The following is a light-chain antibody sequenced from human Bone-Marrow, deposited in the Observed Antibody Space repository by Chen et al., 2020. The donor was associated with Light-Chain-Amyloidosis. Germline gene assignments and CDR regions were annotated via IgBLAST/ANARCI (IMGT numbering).Light chain of an antibody. CDR2: KAS. CDR3: HQYYTYPWT. V-gene: IGKV1-5*03. Sequence: DIQMTQSPATLSAVVGDRVTISCRASQSISYWLAWYQQKPGKAPNLLIYKASSLQSGVPSRFSGSGSGTEFTLTISSLQPDDFATYFCHQYYTYPWTFGQGATVEV. J-gene: IGKJ1*01. CDR1: QSISYW.